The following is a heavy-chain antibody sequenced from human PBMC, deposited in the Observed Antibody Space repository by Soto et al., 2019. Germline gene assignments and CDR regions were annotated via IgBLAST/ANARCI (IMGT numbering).Heavy chain of an antibody. CDR2: IIPIFGTA. CDR1: GGTFSSYA. CDR3: ASSGGYSSGWHWYFDL. Sequence: QVQLVQSGAEVKKPGSSVKVSCKASGGTFSSYAISWVRQAPGQGLEWMGGIIPIFGTANYAQKFQGRVTITADESTSTAYMEVSSLRSEDTAMYYCASSGGYSSGWHWYFDLWGRGTLVTVSS. V-gene: IGHV1-69*01. D-gene: IGHD6-19*01. J-gene: IGHJ2*01.